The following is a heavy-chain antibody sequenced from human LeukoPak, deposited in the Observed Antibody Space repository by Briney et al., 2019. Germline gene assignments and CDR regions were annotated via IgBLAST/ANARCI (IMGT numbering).Heavy chain of an antibody. Sequence: GGSLRLSCTASGFTFCSFTMNWVRQAPGKGLEWVSSISTSSLYIYYADSVKGRFTISRDNARNSLYLQMNSLRAEDTAVYYCARDSDWNDGLDYWGQGTLVTVSS. J-gene: IGHJ4*02. D-gene: IGHD1-1*01. CDR2: ISTSSLYI. CDR1: GFTFCSFT. CDR3: ARDSDWNDGLDY. V-gene: IGHV3-21*01.